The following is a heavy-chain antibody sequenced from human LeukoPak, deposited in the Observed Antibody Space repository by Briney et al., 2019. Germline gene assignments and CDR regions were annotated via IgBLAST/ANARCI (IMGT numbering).Heavy chain of an antibody. CDR3: AKEIIERGAFDY. Sequence: AGGSLRLSCAASGFTFSSYAKRWVRQAPGEGLEWVSAISGSGGSTYYADSVKGRFTISRDNTKNTLYLQMNSLRAEDTAVYYCAKEIIERGAFDYWGQGTLVTVSS. CDR1: GFTFSSYA. J-gene: IGHJ4*02. V-gene: IGHV3-23*01. CDR2: ISGSGGST. D-gene: IGHD1-26*01.